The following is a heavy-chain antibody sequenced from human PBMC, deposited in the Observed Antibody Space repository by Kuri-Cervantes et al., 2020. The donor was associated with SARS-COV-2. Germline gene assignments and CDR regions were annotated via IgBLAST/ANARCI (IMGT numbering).Heavy chain of an antibody. D-gene: IGHD4-11*01. CDR3: ARLHRAQIWFDP. J-gene: IGHJ5*02. Sequence: SETLSLTCTVSGYSISSGYYWGWIRQPPGKGLEWIGSIYYSGSTYYNPSLKSRVTISVDTSKNQFSLKLSSVTAADTAVYYCARLHRAQIWFDPWGQGTLVTVSS. CDR2: IYYSGST. V-gene: IGHV4-38-2*02. CDR1: GYSISSGYY.